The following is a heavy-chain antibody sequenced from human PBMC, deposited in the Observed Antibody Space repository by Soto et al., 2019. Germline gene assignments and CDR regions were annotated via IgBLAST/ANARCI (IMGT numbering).Heavy chain of an antibody. D-gene: IGHD6-6*01. J-gene: IGHJ6*02. CDR3: AREVVAFFYYGMDV. CDR1: GFTFSSYW. CDR2: IKQDGSEK. Sequence: GGSLRLSCAASGFTFSSYWMSWVRQAPGKGLEWVANIKQDGSEKYYVDSVKGRFTISRDNAKNSLYLQMNSLRAEDTAVYYCAREVVAFFYYGMDVWGQGTRSPSP. V-gene: IGHV3-7*03.